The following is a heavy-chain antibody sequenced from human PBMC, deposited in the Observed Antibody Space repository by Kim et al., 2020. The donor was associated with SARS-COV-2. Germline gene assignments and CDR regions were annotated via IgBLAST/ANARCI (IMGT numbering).Heavy chain of an antibody. J-gene: IGHJ4*02. CDR3: ARTINFDY. Sequence: GKTNYAPNLQGRVTMTTDTSTSTAYMELRSLRSDDTAVYYCARTINFDYWGQGTLVTVSS. V-gene: IGHV1-18*01. CDR2: GKT.